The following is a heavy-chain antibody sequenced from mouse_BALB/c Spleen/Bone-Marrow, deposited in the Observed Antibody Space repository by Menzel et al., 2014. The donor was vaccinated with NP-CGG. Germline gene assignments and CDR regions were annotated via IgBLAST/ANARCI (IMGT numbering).Heavy chain of an antibody. CDR2: IYPGDGDT. CDR3: ARWYRDPHFAMDY. V-gene: IGHV1-82*01. Sequence: SGPELVKPGASVKISCKASGYAFSSSWMNWVKQRPGQGLEWIGRIYPGDGDTKYNGKFKGKATLTADKSSSTAFMQLSSLTSEDSAVYFCARWYRDPHFAMDYWGPGTSVTVSS. J-gene: IGHJ4*01. D-gene: IGHD2-14*01. CDR1: GYAFSSSW.